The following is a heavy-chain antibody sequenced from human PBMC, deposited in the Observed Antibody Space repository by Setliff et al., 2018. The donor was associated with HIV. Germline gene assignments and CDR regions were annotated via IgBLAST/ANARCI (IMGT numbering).Heavy chain of an antibody. V-gene: IGHV4-59*12. CDR3: ARGLRYGQGYFYYIMDV. Sequence: PSETLSLTCTVSGGSITGYYWSWIRQPPGKGLEWIGRIYYVGWSKYNPSLEDRVTMSVDTSNNQFSLSLSSVTAAGMAVYYCARGLRYGQGYFYYIMDVWGQGTTVTVSS. D-gene: IGHD3-9*01. CDR2: IYYVGWS. J-gene: IGHJ6*02. CDR1: GGSITGYY.